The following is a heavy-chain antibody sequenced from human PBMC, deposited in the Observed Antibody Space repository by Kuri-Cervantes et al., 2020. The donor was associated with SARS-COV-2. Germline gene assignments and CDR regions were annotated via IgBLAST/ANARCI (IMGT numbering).Heavy chain of an antibody. V-gene: IGHV3-9*03. Sequence: GGSLRLSCAASGFTFSSYAMSWVRQAPGKGLEWVSGISWNSNNIDYVDSVKGRFTISRDNAKNSLFLQMNSLRAEDMAMYYCAKERGYGYGFDIWGQGTKVTVSS. CDR1: GFTFSSYA. D-gene: IGHD3-10*01. J-gene: IGHJ3*02. CDR2: ISWNSNNI. CDR3: AKERGYGYGFDI.